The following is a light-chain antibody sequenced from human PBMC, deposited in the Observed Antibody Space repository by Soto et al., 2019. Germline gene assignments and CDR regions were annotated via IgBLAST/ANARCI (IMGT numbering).Light chain of an antibody. CDR2: KAS. Sequence: DIQMTQSPSTLSGSVGARVTITCRASQTISSWLAWYQQKPGKAPKLLIYKASTLKSGVPSRFSGSGSGTEFTLTISSLQPDDFATYYCQHYNSYPITFGQGTRLEI. CDR3: QHYNSYPIT. V-gene: IGKV1-5*03. CDR1: QTISSW. J-gene: IGKJ5*01.